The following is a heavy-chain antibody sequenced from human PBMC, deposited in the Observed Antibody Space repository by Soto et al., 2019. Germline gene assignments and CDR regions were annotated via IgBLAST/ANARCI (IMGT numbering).Heavy chain of an antibody. CDR2: ISPYTGNT. Sequence: QVQLVQSGDEVKKPGASVKVSCKASGYIFVNYGIAWVRQAPRQGLEWLGWISPYTGNTHSASKVQGRLTMTTDTSTSTADMDLGSLTSDDTAVYYCVMVDNYVTPTPQDVWGQGTTVTVSS. J-gene: IGHJ6*02. CDR3: VMVDNYVTPTPQDV. V-gene: IGHV1-18*01. D-gene: IGHD3-16*01. CDR1: GYIFVNYG.